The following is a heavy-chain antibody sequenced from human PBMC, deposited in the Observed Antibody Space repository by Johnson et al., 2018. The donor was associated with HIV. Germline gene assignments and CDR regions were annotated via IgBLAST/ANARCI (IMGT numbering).Heavy chain of an antibody. CDR3: AKEDYYGSGSYDAFDI. V-gene: IGHV3-7*01. D-gene: IGHD3-10*01. J-gene: IGHJ3*02. Sequence: VQLVESGGGLVQPGGSLRLSCAASGFTFSSYWMSWVRQAPGKGLEWVANIKQDGSEKYYADSVKGRFTISRDNSKNTLYLQMNSLRAEDTAVYYCAKEDYYGSGSYDAFDIWGQGTMVTVSS. CDR1: GFTFSSYW. CDR2: IKQDGSEK.